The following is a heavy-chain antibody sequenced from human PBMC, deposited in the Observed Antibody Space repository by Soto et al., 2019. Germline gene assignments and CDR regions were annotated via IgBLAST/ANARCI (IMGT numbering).Heavy chain of an antibody. Sequence: HPGGSLRLSCAASGFTFSTLWMTWVRQAPGKGLEWVANIKEDGSEKYYVGSVKGRFTISRDNTKNSLYLQMHSLTAEDTAVYYCVGGPGWKFDYWGQGTLVTVSS. CDR3: VGGPGWKFDY. J-gene: IGHJ4*02. V-gene: IGHV3-7*03. CDR1: GFTFSTLW. CDR2: IKEDGSEK. D-gene: IGHD3-16*01.